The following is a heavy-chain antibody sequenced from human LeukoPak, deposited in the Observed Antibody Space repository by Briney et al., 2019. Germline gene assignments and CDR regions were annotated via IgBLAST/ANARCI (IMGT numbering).Heavy chain of an antibody. V-gene: IGHV5-51*01. CDR2: IYPGDSDT. J-gene: IGHJ4*02. CDR3: AVPYGDYSYYFDY. Sequence: GESLKISCKGSGYFFTSYWIGWVRQMPGKGLEWMGIIYPGDSDTTYSPSFQGQVTTSAAKSISTAYLQWSSLKASDTAMYYCAVPYGDYSYYFDYWGQGTLVTVSS. CDR1: GYFFTSYW. D-gene: IGHD4-17*01.